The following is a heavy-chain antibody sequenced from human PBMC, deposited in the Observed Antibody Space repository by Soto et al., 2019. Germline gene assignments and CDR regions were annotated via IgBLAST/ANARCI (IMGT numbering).Heavy chain of an antibody. J-gene: IGHJ4*02. D-gene: IGHD3-9*01. CDR1: GGSFSGYY. V-gene: IGHV4-34*01. CDR2: INHSGST. CDR3: ARGPGLTISSSYYFDY. Sequence: SETLSLTCAVYGGSFSGYYWSWIRQPPGKGLEWIGEINHSGSTNYNPSLKSRVTISVDTSKNQFSLKLSSVTAADTAVYYCARGPGLTISSSYYFDYWGQATLVTVSS.